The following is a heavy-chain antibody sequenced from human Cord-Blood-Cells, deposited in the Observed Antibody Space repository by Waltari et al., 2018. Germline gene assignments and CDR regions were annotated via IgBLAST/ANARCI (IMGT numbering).Heavy chain of an antibody. CDR1: GGTFSSST. D-gene: IGHD3-22*01. CDR2: IIPILGIA. Sequence: QVQLVQSGAEVKKPGSSVKVSCKASGGTFSSSTIRWVRQAPGQGLEWMGRIIPILGIANYAQKFQGRVTITADKSTSTAYMELSSLRSEDTAVYYCASNYYDSSGYYYARFDYWGQGTLVTVSS. J-gene: IGHJ4*02. V-gene: IGHV1-69*02. CDR3: ASNYYDSSGYYYARFDY.